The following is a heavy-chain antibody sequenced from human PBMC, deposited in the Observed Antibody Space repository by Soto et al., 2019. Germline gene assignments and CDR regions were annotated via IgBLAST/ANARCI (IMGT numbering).Heavy chain of an antibody. CDR3: ARDYSSYGPFDY. CDR2: ISGSGGGT. V-gene: IGHV3-23*01. D-gene: IGHD5-18*01. CDR1: GFTFSSYA. Sequence: PGGSLRLSCAASGFTFSSYAMTWVRQAPGKGLEWVSSISGSGGGTYYADSVKGRFTISRDNSKNTLYLQMNSLRAEDTAVYYCARDYSSYGPFDYWGQGTLVTVSS. J-gene: IGHJ4*02.